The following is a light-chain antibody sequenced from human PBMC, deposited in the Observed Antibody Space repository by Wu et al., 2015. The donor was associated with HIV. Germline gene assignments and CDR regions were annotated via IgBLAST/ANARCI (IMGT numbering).Light chain of an antibody. CDR2: KVS. Sequence: DIQMTQSPSTLSASIGDSVRITCRASQTITPWLAWYQQKPGKAPKLLIYKVSVLETGVPSRFSGSRSGTEFTLTISSLQPDDFATYYCQQYDSFPRTFGQGTKVEVK. CDR1: QTITPW. CDR3: QQYDSFPRT. J-gene: IGKJ1*01. V-gene: IGKV1-5*03.